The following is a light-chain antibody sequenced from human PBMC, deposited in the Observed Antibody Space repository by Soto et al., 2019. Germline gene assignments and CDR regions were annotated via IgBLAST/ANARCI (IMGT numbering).Light chain of an antibody. J-gene: IGKJ4*01. CDR3: QQYNNWPPLT. CDR1: QSVSNN. V-gene: IGKV3-15*01. Sequence: EIVMTQSPATLSVSPGEGATLSCRASQSVSNNLAWYQQKPGQAPRLLIYGASSRATGVPARFSGRGSGTEFTLTISSLQSEDFAVYYCQQYNNWPPLTFGGGTKVEIK. CDR2: GAS.